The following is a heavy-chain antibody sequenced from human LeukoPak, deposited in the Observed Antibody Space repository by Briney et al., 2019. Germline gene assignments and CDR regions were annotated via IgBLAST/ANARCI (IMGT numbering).Heavy chain of an antibody. D-gene: IGHD6-19*01. CDR2: ISGSGGST. V-gene: IGHV3-23*01. CDR1: GFTFSSYA. Sequence: GGSLRLSCAASGFTFSSYAMSWVRQPPGKGREWVSAISGSGGSTYNADSVKGRFTISRDNSKNTLYLQMNSLRAEDTAVYYCAGSVAGTFGFYFDYWGQGTLVTVSS. J-gene: IGHJ4*02. CDR3: AGSVAGTFGFYFDY.